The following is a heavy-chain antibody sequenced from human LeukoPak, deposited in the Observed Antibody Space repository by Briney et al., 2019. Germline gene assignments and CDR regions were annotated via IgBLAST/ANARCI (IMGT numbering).Heavy chain of an antibody. D-gene: IGHD3-22*01. V-gene: IGHV1-18*01. CDR1: GGTFSSYA. CDR3: ARARGDNSSGYYRY. CDR2: ISADNGNT. J-gene: IGHJ4*02. Sequence: ASVKVSCKASGGTFSSYAISWVRQAPGQGLEWMGWISADNGNTNYAQKLQGRVTMTTDTSTSTAYMELRSLRSDDTAVYYCARARGDNSSGYYRYWGQGTLVTVSS.